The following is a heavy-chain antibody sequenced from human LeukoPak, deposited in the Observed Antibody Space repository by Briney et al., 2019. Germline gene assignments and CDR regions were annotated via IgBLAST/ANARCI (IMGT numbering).Heavy chain of an antibody. CDR1: GYTFTSYY. CDR3: ASEVRYYYGSGSRYGLDY. CDR2: INPSGGST. D-gene: IGHD3-10*01. Sequence: GASVKFSCKASGYTFTSYYMHWVRQAPGQGLEWMGIINPSGGSTSYAQKFQGRVTMTRDTSTSTVYMELSSLRSEDTAVYYCASEVRYYYGSGSRYGLDYWGQGTLVTVSS. V-gene: IGHV1-46*01. J-gene: IGHJ4*02.